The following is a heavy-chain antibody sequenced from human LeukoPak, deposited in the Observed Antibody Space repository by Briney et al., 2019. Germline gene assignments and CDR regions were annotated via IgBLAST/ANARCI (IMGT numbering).Heavy chain of an antibody. CDR2: INPNSGGT. D-gene: IGHD3-10*01. Sequence: GASVKVSCKXSGYTFTGHYMHWVRQAPGQGLEWMGRINPNSGGTNFSQKFQGRVTMTRDTSISTAYMELSRLRSDDTAVYYCARGLPASQEQRALLWFGEFGFGYWGQGTLVTVSS. CDR3: ARGLPASQEQRALLWFGEFGFGY. J-gene: IGHJ4*02. V-gene: IGHV1-2*06. CDR1: GYTFTGHY.